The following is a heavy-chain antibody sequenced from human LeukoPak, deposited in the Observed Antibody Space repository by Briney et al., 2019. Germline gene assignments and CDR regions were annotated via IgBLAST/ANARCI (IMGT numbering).Heavy chain of an antibody. CDR1: GFTFSSYA. V-gene: IGHV3-30-3*01. Sequence: PAGGSLRLSCAASGFTFSSYAMHWVRQAPGKGLEWVAVISYDGSNKYYADSVKGRFTISRDNSKNTLYLQMNSLRAEDTAVYYCARGGWNYFDASDIWGQGTMVTVSS. D-gene: IGHD1-7*01. CDR2: ISYDGSNK. CDR3: ARGGWNYFDASDI. J-gene: IGHJ3*02.